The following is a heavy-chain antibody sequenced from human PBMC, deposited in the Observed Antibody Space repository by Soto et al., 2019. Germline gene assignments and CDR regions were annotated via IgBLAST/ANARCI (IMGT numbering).Heavy chain of an antibody. CDR1: GFTFSSYG. J-gene: IGHJ6*02. CDR3: AKGWYPYYSYYGMDV. CDR2: ISYDGSNK. D-gene: IGHD2-15*01. V-gene: IGHV3-30*18. Sequence: GGSLRLSCAASGFTFSSYGMHWVRQAPGKGLEWVAVISYDGSNKYYADSVKGRFTISRDNSKNTLYLQMNSLRAEDTAVYYCAKGWYPYYSYYGMDVWGQGTTVTVSS.